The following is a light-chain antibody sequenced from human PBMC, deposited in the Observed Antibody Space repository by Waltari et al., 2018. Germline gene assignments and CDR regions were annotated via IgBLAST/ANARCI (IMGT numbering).Light chain of an antibody. J-gene: IGLJ2*01. CDR1: TSDVGGYNL. Sequence: QSALTQPPSVSGSPGQSITISCTGSTSDVGGYNLVSWYRQFPNKAPQLIIYEGTRRPSGVSSRFSASKSGNTASLTISGLQAEDEALYFCSSYARSDNSVLFGGGTQLSVL. CDR2: EGT. CDR3: SSYARSDNSVL. V-gene: IGLV2-23*01.